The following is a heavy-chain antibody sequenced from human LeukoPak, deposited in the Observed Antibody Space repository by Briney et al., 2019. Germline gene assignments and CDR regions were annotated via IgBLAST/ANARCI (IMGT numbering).Heavy chain of an antibody. J-gene: IGHJ4*02. CDR2: ISSSSSYI. CDR3: ARDLQFMVRGVNQIDY. D-gene: IGHD3-10*01. CDR1: GFTFSSYS. V-gene: IGHV3-21*01. Sequence: GGSLRLSCAASGFTFSSYSMNWVCQAPGKGLEWVSSISSSSSYIYYADSVKGRFTISRDNAKNSLYLQMNSLRAEDTAVYYCARDLQFMVRGVNQIDYWGQGTLVTVSS.